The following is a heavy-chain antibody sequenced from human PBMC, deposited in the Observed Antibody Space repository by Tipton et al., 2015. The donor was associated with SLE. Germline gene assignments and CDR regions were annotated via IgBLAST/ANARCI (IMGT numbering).Heavy chain of an antibody. CDR2: MNPNIGNS. J-gene: IGHJ3*02. CDR1: GDAFSGYD. D-gene: IGHD3-22*01. CDR3: ATLRSGYQRRGFDI. Sequence: QSGPEVKKPGASVKVSCKASGDAFSGYDVNWVRQATGQGLEWVGWMNPNIGNSGSAEKFQGRVTITRDISISTVYMELSSLSSEDTAVYYCATLRSGYQRRGFDIWGQGTMVTVSS. V-gene: IGHV1-8*01.